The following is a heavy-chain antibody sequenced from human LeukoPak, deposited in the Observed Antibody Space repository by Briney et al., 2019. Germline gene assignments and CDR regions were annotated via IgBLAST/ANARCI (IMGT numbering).Heavy chain of an antibody. CDR3: AADLPYSNYGPLDY. Sequence: SVKVSCKASGFAFSNSAVQWVRQARGQRLEWIGWIVVGSGNTNYAQKFQERVTITRDMSTTTAYMELSSLRSDDTAVYFCAADLPYSNYGPLDYWGQGTLVTVSS. V-gene: IGHV1-58*01. D-gene: IGHD4-11*01. CDR2: IVVGSGNT. J-gene: IGHJ4*02. CDR1: GFAFSNSA.